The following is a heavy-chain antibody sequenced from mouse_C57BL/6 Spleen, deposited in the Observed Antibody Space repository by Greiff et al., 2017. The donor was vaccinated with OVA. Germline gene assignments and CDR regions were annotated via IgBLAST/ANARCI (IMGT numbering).Heavy chain of an antibody. CDR1: GYTFTDYE. D-gene: IGHD1-1*01. Sequence: VKVVESGAELVRPGASVTLSCKASGYTFTDYEMHWVKQTPVHGLEWIGAIDPETGGTAYNQKFKGKAILTADKSSSTAYMELRSLTSEDSAVYYCTRGHYYGSSYGYFDVWGTGTTVTVSS. CDR3: TRGHYYGSSYGYFDV. J-gene: IGHJ1*03. CDR2: IDPETGGT. V-gene: IGHV1-15*01.